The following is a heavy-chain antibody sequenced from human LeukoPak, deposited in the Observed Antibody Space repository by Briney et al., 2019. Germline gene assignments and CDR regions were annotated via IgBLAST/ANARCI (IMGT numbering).Heavy chain of an antibody. Sequence: PGGSLRLSCAASGFTFSSSAMSWVRQVPGKGLEWVSGISASGGSTSYADSVRGRFTISRDNPKNTLYLQMNSLRAEDTAVYYCAKDGGLWVSAHWGDSWGRGTLVTVSS. CDR2: ISASGGST. CDR3: AKDGGLWVSAHWGDS. CDR1: GFTFSSSA. D-gene: IGHD7-27*01. J-gene: IGHJ4*02. V-gene: IGHV3-23*01.